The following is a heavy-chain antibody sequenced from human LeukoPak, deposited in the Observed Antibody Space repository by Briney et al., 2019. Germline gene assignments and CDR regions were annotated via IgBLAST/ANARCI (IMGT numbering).Heavy chain of an antibody. CDR3: TRGYPIFDY. D-gene: IGHD3-16*02. CDR2: ITDSGGTT. J-gene: IGHJ4*02. Sequence: PGGSLRLSCAASGFIFSRYAMSWVRQAPGKGLEWVSVITDSGGTTYYADSVKGRFTISRDNAKNTLYLQMNSLRVEDTAVYYCTRGYPIFDYWGQGTLVTVSS. V-gene: IGHV3-23*01. CDR1: GFIFSRYA.